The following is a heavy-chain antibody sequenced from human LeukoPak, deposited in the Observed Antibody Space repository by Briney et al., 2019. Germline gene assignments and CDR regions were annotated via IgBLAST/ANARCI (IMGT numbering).Heavy chain of an antibody. V-gene: IGHV4-59*08. J-gene: IGHJ4*02. CDR2: IYXSGST. Sequence: PSETLSLTCTVSGGSISSYYWSWIRQPPGKGLEWIGYIYXSGSTXYXXSXXXRVTISVDTSKNQFSLKLSSVTAADTAVYYCAXXGRGQQLVXFDYWGQGTLVTVSS. CDR1: GGSISSYY. CDR3: AXXGRGQQLVXFDY. D-gene: IGHD6-13*01.